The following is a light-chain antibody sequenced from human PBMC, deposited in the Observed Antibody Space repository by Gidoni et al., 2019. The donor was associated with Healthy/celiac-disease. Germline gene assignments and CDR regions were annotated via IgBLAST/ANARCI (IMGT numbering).Light chain of an antibody. V-gene: IGKV3-20*01. CDR2: GAS. Sequence: EIVLTQSPGTLSLSPGERATLSCRASQSVSSSYLAWYQQKPGQAPRLLLYGASSRATGIPDRFSGSGSETDFTLTISRLEPEDCAVYYCQQYDSSPYAFGQGTKLEIK. CDR3: QQYDSSPYA. CDR1: QSVSSSY. J-gene: IGKJ2*01.